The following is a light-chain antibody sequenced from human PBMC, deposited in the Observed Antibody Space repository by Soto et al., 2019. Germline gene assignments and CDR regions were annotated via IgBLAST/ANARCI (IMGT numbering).Light chain of an antibody. CDR3: QEYDGAPPFA. CDR2: DAS. J-gene: IGKJ5*01. V-gene: IGKV3-20*01. CDR1: QSVRSER. Sequence: GGRVSLTXXPIQSVRSERLAWYQQKRGQAPTLLIFDASSRASGTPERFSGSGSGTDFTLTISRLEPEDFAVYYCQEYDGAPPFAFGLGTRLAIK.